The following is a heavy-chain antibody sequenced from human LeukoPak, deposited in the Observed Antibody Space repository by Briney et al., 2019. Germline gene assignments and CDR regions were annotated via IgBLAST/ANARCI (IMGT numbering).Heavy chain of an antibody. CDR1: GYTFTSYG. J-gene: IGHJ4*02. Sequence: ASVKVSCKASGYTFTSYGISWVRQAPGQGLEWMGWISAYNGNTNYAQKLQGRVTVTTDTSTSTAYMELRSLRSDDTAVYYCARAGSWSGYYSRFDYWGQGTLVTVSS. V-gene: IGHV1-18*01. CDR3: ARAGSWSGYYSRFDY. CDR2: ISAYNGNT. D-gene: IGHD3-3*01.